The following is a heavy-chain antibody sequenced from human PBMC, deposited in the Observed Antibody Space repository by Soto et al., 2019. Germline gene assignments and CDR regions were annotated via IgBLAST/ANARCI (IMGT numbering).Heavy chain of an antibody. D-gene: IGHD2-15*01. Sequence: GGSLRLSCAASGFTFSDYYMSWIRQAPGKGLEWVSYISSSGSTIYYADSVKGRFTISRDNAKNSLYLQMNSLRAEDTAVYYCASLLVVVAARDYWGQGTLVTVSS. CDR3: ASLLVVVAARDY. V-gene: IGHV3-11*01. CDR2: ISSSGSTI. J-gene: IGHJ4*02. CDR1: GFTFSDYY.